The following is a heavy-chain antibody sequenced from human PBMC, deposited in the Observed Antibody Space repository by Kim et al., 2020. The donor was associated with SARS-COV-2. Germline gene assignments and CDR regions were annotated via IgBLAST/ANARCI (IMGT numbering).Heavy chain of an antibody. CDR3: AKDIRGYNRPFDY. Sequence: GGSLRLSCVGSGFTFRDYAMSWVRQAPGKGLEWVSGINGGGGITDDADSVKGRFTISRDNSKNTLYLQMRSLRVEDTAVYYCAKDIRGYNRPFDYWGQGT. V-gene: IGHV3-23*01. J-gene: IGHJ4*02. D-gene: IGHD3-22*01. CDR1: GFTFRDYA. CDR2: INGGGGIT.